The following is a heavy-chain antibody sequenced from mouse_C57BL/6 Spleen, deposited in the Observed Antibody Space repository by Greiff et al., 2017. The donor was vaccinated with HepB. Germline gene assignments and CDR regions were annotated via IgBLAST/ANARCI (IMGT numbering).Heavy chain of an antibody. J-gene: IGHJ1*03. CDR3: ARGTNYWYFDV. CDR2: MRYSGSS. V-gene: IGHV3-8*01. Sequence: EVKLVESGPGLAKPSQTLSLICSVTGYSITSDYWNWIRKFPGNKLEFMGYMRYSGSSYYNPSLKSRLSITRDTSKNQYYLQLNSVTSEDTATYFCARGTNYWYFDVWGTGTTVTVSS. D-gene: IGHD1-1*01. CDR1: GYSITSDY.